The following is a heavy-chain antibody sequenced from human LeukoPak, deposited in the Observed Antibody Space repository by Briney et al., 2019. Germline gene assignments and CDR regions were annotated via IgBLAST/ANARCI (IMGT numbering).Heavy chain of an antibody. CDR2: INHSGST. CDR1: VGSFSGYY. J-gene: IGHJ4*02. V-gene: IGHV4-34*01. CDR3: AGDGYSYGSFYFDY. D-gene: IGHD5-18*01. Sequence: PSETLSLTCAVXVGSFSGYYWSWIRQPPGKGREWRGEINHSGSTNYNPSLKSRVTISVDTSKNQFSLKLSSVTAADTAVYYCAGDGYSYGSFYFDYWGQGTLVTVSS.